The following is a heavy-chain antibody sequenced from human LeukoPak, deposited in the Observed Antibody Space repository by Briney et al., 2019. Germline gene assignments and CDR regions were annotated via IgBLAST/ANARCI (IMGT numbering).Heavy chain of an antibody. CDR2: TSARGANT. CDR1: GFKFQYYG. V-gene: IGHV3-23*01. J-gene: IGHJ4*02. Sequence: GGSLRLSCAASGFKFQYYGMSWVRQAPGRGLEWVSATSARGANTFYSDSVKGRFTISRDSSENTLYLQMNTLEVDDTAVYYCAKGKTVAGVLEYWGQGVLVTVSS. CDR3: AKGKTVAGVLEY. D-gene: IGHD6-19*01.